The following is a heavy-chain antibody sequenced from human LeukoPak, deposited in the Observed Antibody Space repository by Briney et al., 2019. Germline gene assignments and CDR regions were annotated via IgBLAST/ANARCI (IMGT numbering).Heavy chain of an antibody. CDR2: INNDESST. D-gene: IGHD2-15*01. J-gene: IGHJ4*02. V-gene: IGHV3-74*01. CDR3: ACYGIAPPY. Sequence: GGSLRLSFADSGFTFSSYWMHWVRQAPGKGLVWVSHINNDESSTSYADSVRGRFTISRDNAKNTLYLQMNSLRTEDTAVYYCACYGIAPPYWGQGTLVTVSS. CDR1: GFTFSSYW.